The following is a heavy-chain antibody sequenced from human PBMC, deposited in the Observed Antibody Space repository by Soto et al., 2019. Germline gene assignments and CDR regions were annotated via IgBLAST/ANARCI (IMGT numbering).Heavy chain of an antibody. D-gene: IGHD3-22*01. CDR3: ARDPNHYYDSSGYSPSWFDP. CDR1: GFTFSSYA. Sequence: GSLRLSCAASGFTFSSYAMHWVRQAPGKGLEWVAVISYDGSNKYYADSVKGRFTISRDNSKNTLYLQMNSLRAEDTAVYYCARDPNHYYDSSGYSPSWFDPWGQGTLVTISS. CDR2: ISYDGSNK. J-gene: IGHJ5*02. V-gene: IGHV3-30-3*01.